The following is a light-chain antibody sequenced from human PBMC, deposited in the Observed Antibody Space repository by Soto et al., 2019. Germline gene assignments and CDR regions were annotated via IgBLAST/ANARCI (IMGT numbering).Light chain of an antibody. V-gene: IGKV1-33*01. CDR3: EHYYNRSPGP. CDR2: DVS. Sequence: PMSRARSYISAAAGDRNTITFQASQGISNYLNWYQQKPGKAPKLLIYDVSNLETGVPSRFSGCVFQAEVSIRISCVVPADLVTRYSEHYYNRSPGPFGGGTQVEIK. J-gene: IGKJ4*01. CDR1: QGISNY.